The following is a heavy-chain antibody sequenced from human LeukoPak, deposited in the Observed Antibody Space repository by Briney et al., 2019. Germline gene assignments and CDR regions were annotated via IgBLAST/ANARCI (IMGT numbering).Heavy chain of an antibody. Sequence: PGGSLRLSCAASGFTFTNYGMHWVRQAPGKGLEWVAVTWYDGSNKYYADSVKGRFTISRDNSKNTLYLQMNSLRAEDTAGYYCARDFSSKYYYDSSGKDAFDIWGQGTMVTVSS. D-gene: IGHD3-22*01. CDR2: TWYDGSNK. V-gene: IGHV3-33*01. CDR3: ARDFSSKYYYDSSGKDAFDI. J-gene: IGHJ3*02. CDR1: GFTFTNYG.